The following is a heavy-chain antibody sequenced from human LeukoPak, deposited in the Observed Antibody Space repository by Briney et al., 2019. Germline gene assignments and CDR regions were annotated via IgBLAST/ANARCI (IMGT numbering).Heavy chain of an antibody. J-gene: IGHJ6*02. V-gene: IGHV3-11*01. D-gene: IGHD3-9*01. Sequence: GGSLRLSCAASGFTSSDYYMSWIRQAPGKGLEWVSYISSSGSTIYYADSVKGRFTISRDNAKNSLYLQMNSLRAEDTAVYYCAKSAPILTGSQYYYYYYGMDVWGQGTTVTVSS. CDR3: AKSAPILTGSQYYYYYYGMDV. CDR1: GFTSSDYY. CDR2: ISSSGSTI.